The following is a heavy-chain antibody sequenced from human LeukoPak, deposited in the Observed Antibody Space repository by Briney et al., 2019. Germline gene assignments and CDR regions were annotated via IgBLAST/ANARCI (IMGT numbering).Heavy chain of an antibody. CDR3: VRASVESGGAFDI. J-gene: IGHJ3*02. D-gene: IGHD2-15*01. CDR2: VSFGGGT. CDR1: GGSISTDY. V-gene: IGHV4-59*01. Sequence: PSETLFLTCTVSGGSISTDYWSWIRQPPVKGLDWIGYVSFGGGTNYNPSLKSRVITSADTSKNQFSLNLTSVTAADTAVYYCVRASVESGGAFDIWGQGTMVTVSS.